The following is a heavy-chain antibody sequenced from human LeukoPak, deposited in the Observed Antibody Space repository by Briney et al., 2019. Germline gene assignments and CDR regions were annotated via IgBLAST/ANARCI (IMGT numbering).Heavy chain of an antibody. CDR3: ARLDDSNSRRPENDAFDV. J-gene: IGHJ3*01. CDR2: IYSGGDA. CDR1: GSTVKSNY. Sequence: PGGSLRLSCAVSGSTVKSNYMSWARQAPGKGRDWVSVIYSGGDAYYADSVKGRFTISRDNSKNKVYLQMNNLRPEDTAVYYCARLDDSNSRRPENDAFDVWGQGTTVTVSS. D-gene: IGHD3-22*01. V-gene: IGHV3-66*02.